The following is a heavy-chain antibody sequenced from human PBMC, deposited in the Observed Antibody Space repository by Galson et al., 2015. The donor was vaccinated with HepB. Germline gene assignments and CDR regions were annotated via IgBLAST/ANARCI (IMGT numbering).Heavy chain of an antibody. J-gene: IGHJ6*02. CDR1: GYSFTSCW. V-gene: IGHV5-10-1*01. Sequence: QSGAEVKKPGESLRISCKGSGYSFTSCWISWVRQMPGKGLEWMGRIDPSDSYTNYSPSFQGHVTISADKSISTAYLQWSSLKASDTAMYYCARHDELEAGRERDYGMDVWGQGTTVTVSS. D-gene: IGHD1-1*01. CDR3: ARHDELEAGRERDYGMDV. CDR2: IDPSDSYT.